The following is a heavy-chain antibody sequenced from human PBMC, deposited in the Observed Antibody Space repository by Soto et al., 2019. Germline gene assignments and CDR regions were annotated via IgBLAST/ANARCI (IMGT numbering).Heavy chain of an antibody. CDR2: IRSKAHSDAT. D-gene: IGHD5-18*01. J-gene: IGHJ4*02. CDR1: GFTLSGSA. V-gene: IGHV3-73*02. Sequence: EVQLVESGGGLVQPGGSLKLSCAASGFTLSGSAMHWVRQASGKGLEWVGRIRSKAHSDATAYAASVKGRFTIFRDDSMNTAYLEMNSLKTEDTAVYYCTRIPLEINRRVYSGGFDYWGQGTPVTVSS. CDR3: TRIPLEINRRVYSGGFDY.